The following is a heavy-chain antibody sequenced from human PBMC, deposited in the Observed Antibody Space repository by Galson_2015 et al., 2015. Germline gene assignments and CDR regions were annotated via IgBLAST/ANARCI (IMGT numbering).Heavy chain of an antibody. J-gene: IGHJ6*03. CDR3: ARQDQYYDFWSGYSRYYYYMDV. V-gene: IGHV4-59*08. CDR2: IYDTGST. CDR1: GGSISSSY. Sequence: SETLSLTCTVSGGSISSSYWSWIRQPPGKGLEWIGYIYDTGSTNYNPSLKSRVTISVDTSKNQFSLKLSSVTAADTGVYYCARQDQYYDFWSGYSRYYYYMDVWGKGTTVTVSS. D-gene: IGHD3-3*01.